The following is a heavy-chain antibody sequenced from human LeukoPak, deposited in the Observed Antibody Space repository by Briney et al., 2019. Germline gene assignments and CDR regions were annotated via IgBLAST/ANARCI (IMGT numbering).Heavy chain of an antibody. CDR1: GGSISSYY. D-gene: IGHD3-10*01. V-gene: IGHV4-59*12. J-gene: IGHJ4*02. Sequence: SETLSLTCTVSGGSISSYYWSWIRQPPGKGLEWIGYIYYSGSTNYNPSLKSRVTISVDTSKNQFSLKLSSVTAADTAVYYCARGLPTGDYYGSGSYYSPSYYFDYWGQGTLVTVSS. CDR2: IYYSGST. CDR3: ARGLPTGDYYGSGSYYSPSYYFDY.